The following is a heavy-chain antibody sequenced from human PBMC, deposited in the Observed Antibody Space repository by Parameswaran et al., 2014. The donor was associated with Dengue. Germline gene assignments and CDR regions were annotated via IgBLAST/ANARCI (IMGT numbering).Heavy chain of an antibody. CDR2: ISYDGSNK. CDR3: AKDRQQWLLRAEYFQH. Sequence: MPGVRQMPGKGLEWVAVISYDGSNKYYADSVKGRFTISRDNSKNTLYLQMNSLRAEDTAVYYCAKDRQQWLLRAEYFQHWGQGTLVTVSS. V-gene: IGHV3-30*18. D-gene: IGHD6-19*01. J-gene: IGHJ1*01.